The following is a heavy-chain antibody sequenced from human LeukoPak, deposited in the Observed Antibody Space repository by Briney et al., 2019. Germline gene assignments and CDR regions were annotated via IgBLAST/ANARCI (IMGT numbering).Heavy chain of an antibody. CDR2: IRYSGGHT. Sequence: PGGSLRLSRAASGFNLSSYQMHWVPQAPGKGLEWGSYIRYSGGHTKHARPVKGRLTITRDNDKTSLYLQMNSLRAGDTAIYYCATEARDASQFGRFDYWGQGTVVTVSS. V-gene: IGHV3-48*03. CDR3: ATEARDASQFGRFDY. J-gene: IGHJ4*02. D-gene: IGHD3-10*01. CDR1: GFNLSSYQ.